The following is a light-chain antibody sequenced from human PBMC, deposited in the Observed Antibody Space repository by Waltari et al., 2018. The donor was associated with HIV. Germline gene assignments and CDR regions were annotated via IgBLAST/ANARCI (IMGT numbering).Light chain of an antibody. CDR1: SRDVGSYNL. CDR2: EVT. V-gene: IGLV2-23*02. J-gene: IGLJ3*02. CDR3: CSYAGSGTWV. Sequence: QPALTQPASVSGSPGQSITITCTGTSRDVGSYNLVSWYQQHPDKAPKLMIYEVTKRPSGVSNRFSGSKSGNTASLTIAGLQAEDEADYYCCSYAGSGTWVFGGGTKLTVL.